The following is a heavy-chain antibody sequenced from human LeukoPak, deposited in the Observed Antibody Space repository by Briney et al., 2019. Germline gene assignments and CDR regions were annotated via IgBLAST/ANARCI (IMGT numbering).Heavy chain of an antibody. CDR1: GYTFTSYA. V-gene: IGHV1-69*05. Sequence: SVKVSCKASGYTFTSYAISWVRQAPGQGLEWMGRIIPIFGTANYAQKFQGRVTITTDESTSTAYMELSSLRSEDTAVYYCARTDCSGGSCYRGYYYYYYMDVWGKGTTVTVSS. D-gene: IGHD2-15*01. CDR2: IIPIFGTA. J-gene: IGHJ6*03. CDR3: ARTDCSGGSCYRGYYYYYYMDV.